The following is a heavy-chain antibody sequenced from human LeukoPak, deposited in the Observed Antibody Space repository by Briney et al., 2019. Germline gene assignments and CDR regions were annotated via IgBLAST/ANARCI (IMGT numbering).Heavy chain of an antibody. Sequence: GGSLRLSCAASGFTFSSYAMSWVRQAPGKGLEWVSAFSRSGGSTYYADSVKGRFTISRDNSKNTLYLQMNSLRAEDTAVYYCARDGYYSYYFDYWGQGTLVTVSS. CDR3: ARDGYYSYYFDY. V-gene: IGHV3-23*01. D-gene: IGHD1-26*01. CDR1: GFTFSSYA. J-gene: IGHJ4*02. CDR2: FSRSGGST.